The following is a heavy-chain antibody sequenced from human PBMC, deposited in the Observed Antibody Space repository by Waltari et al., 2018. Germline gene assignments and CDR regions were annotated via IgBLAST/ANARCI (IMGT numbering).Heavy chain of an antibody. Sequence: QVQLVQSGAEVKKPGSSVKVSCKASGGTFSSYAISWVRQAPGQGLEWMGRFIPTFGTANHAQKFQGRVTITADKSTSTAYMELSSLRSEDTAVYYCASQKMTTVTYYYYGIDVWGQGTTVTVSS. CDR1: GGTFSSYA. J-gene: IGHJ6*02. D-gene: IGHD4-17*01. CDR3: ASQKMTTVTYYYYGIDV. V-gene: IGHV1-69*08. CDR2: FIPTFGTA.